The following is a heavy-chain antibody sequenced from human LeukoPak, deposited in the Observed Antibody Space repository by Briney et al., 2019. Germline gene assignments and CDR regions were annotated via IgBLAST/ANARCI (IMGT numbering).Heavy chain of an antibody. CDR2: IYYSGST. J-gene: IGHJ4*02. D-gene: IGHD1-26*01. CDR3: AREVELRGFDY. CDR1: GGSISSGGYY. Sequence: PSQTLSLICTVSGGSISSGGYYWSWIRRHPGKGLEWIGYIYYSGSTYYNPSLKSRVTISVDTSKNQFSLKLSSVTAADTAVYYCAREVELRGFDYWGQGTLVTVSS. V-gene: IGHV4-31*03.